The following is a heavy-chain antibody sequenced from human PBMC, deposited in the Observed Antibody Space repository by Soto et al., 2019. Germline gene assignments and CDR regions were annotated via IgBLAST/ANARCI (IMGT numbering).Heavy chain of an antibody. CDR2: ISAYNGDT. D-gene: IGHD6-13*01. CDR3: ARDGDSSSEI. Sequence: QVQLVQSGAEVKKPGASVKVSCKASGYTFASYGISWVRQAPGQGLEWMGWISAYNGDTNYAQKFQGRVTMTPDTSRRTASMELRGLRSDDTAVYYWARDGDSSSEIWGQETLVTVS. V-gene: IGHV1-18*01. J-gene: IGHJ4*02. CDR1: GYTFASYG.